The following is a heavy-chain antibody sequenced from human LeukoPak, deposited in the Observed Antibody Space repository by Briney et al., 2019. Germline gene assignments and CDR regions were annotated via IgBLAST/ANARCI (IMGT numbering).Heavy chain of an antibody. CDR2: ISALNGNT. CDR1: GYTLTSYG. D-gene: IGHD6-13*01. CDR3: ARDGSISSWPIDY. Sequence: ASVKVSRKASGYTLTSYGISWVRQAAGQGGTWMGWISALNGNTNYAPKLQGRVTMTTDTSTSTAYMELRSLRSDDTAGYYCARDGSISSWPIDYWGQGTLVTVSS. J-gene: IGHJ4*02. V-gene: IGHV1-18*01.